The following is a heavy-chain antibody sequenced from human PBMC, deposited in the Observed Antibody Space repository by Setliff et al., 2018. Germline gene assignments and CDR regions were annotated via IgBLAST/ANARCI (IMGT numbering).Heavy chain of an antibody. CDR3: ARDHIYRGGSWYDYFDS. Sequence: PGGSLRLSCAASGITFSSYWMHWVRQAPGKGLVWVSHINSDGSSTSYADSVKGRFTISRDNAENSLYLQMNSLRAEDTAVYYCARDHIYRGGSWYDYFDSWGQGTLVTVSS. J-gene: IGHJ4*02. CDR2: INSDGSST. CDR1: GITFSSYW. D-gene: IGHD2-15*01. V-gene: IGHV3-74*01.